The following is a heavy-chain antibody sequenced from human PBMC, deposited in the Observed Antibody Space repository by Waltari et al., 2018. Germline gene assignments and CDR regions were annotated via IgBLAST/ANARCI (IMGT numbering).Heavy chain of an antibody. D-gene: IGHD3-10*01. CDR3: ARYGSGSSRFEY. Sequence: EVQLVESGGGLVKPGGSLRLSCAASGFTFSSYSMNWVRQAPGKGLEWVSSISSSSSYIYYADSVKGRFTISRDNAKNSLYLQMNSLRAEDTAVYYCARYGSGSSRFEYWGQGTLVTVSS. J-gene: IGHJ4*02. V-gene: IGHV3-21*01. CDR1: GFTFSSYS. CDR2: ISSSSSYI.